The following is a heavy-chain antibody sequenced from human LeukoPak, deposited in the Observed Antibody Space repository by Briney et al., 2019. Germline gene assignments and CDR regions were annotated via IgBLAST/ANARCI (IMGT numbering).Heavy chain of an antibody. CDR1: GYSFTIYG. V-gene: IGHV1-18*01. CDR3: ARDQPRPGPGNHAY. J-gene: IGHJ4*02. Sequence: ASVMVSCKASGYSFTIYGINWMRQAPGQGLEWMGWISGYDGKTNYAQKLRDRVTMLRDTATSTVYMELRSLTTDDTAVYYCARDQPRPGPGNHAYWGQRTLVTVSS. CDR2: ISGYDGKT. D-gene: IGHD1-1*01.